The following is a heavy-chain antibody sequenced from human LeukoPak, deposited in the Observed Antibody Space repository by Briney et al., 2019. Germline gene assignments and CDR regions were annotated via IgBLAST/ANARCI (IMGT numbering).Heavy chain of an antibody. D-gene: IGHD5-12*01. CDR1: DYSISNDYY. J-gene: IGHJ4*02. CDR3: ARHRYSAYASSDY. CDR2: IYYSGST. Sequence: SETLSLTCDVSDYSISNDYYWGWIRQPPGKGLEWIGSIYYSGSTYYNPSLKSRVTISLATSKNQFSLKLSSVTAADTAVYYCARHRYSAYASSDYWGQGTLVTVSS. V-gene: IGHV4-38-2*01.